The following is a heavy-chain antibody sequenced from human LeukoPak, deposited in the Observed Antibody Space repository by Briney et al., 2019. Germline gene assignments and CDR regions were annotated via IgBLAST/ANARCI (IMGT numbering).Heavy chain of an antibody. CDR2: ISSSSSYI. CDR1: GFTFSSYS. V-gene: IGHV3-21*01. CDR3: ARDLQAAAGDAFDI. D-gene: IGHD6-13*01. J-gene: IGHJ3*02. Sequence: GGSLRLSCAASGFTFSSYSMNWVRQAPGKGLEWVSSISSSSSYIYYADSVKGRFTISRDNAKNSLYLQMNSLRAGDTAVYYCARDLQAAAGDAFDIWGQGTMVTVSS.